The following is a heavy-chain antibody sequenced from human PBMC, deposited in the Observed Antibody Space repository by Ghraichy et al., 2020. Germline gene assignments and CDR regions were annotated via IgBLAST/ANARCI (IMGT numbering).Heavy chain of an antibody. CDR1: GGSFSGYY. Sequence: SETLSLTCAVYGGSFSGYYWSWIRQPPGKGLEWIGEINHSGSTNYNPSLKSRVTISVDTSKNQFSLKLSSVTAADTAVYYCARGSLHVEAVQQLDYWGQGTLVTVSS. CDR2: INHSGST. V-gene: IGHV4-34*01. D-gene: IGHD6-13*01. J-gene: IGHJ4*02. CDR3: ARGSLHVEAVQQLDY.